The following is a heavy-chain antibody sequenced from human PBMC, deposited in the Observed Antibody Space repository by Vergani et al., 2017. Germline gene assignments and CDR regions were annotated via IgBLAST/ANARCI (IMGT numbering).Heavy chain of an antibody. CDR1: GGSFSGYY. D-gene: IGHD3-10*01. CDR2: INHSGST. V-gene: IGHV4-34*01. J-gene: IGHJ3*02. CDR3: ARDNNGSGRNDGFDI. Sequence: QVQLQQWGAGLLKPSETLSLTCAVYGGSFSGYYWSWILQPPRKGLEWFGEINHSGSTNYNPSLKSRVTISVDTTKNQFSQKRSSVTAADTAVYYCARDNNGSGRNDGFDIWGQGTMVTVSS.